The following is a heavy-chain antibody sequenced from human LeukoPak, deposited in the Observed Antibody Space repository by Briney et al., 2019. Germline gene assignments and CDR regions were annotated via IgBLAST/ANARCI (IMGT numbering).Heavy chain of an antibody. V-gene: IGHV4-30-2*01. CDR2: IYHSGST. CDR1: GGSISSGGYS. J-gene: IGHJ2*01. D-gene: IGHD2-15*01. Sequence: SQTLSLTCAVSGGSISSGGYSWNWIRQPPGKGLEWIGCIYHSGSTYYNPSLKSRVTISVDRSKNQFSLKLSSVTAAGTAVYYCARAGCSGGSCYSRYFDLWGRGTLVTVSS. CDR3: ARAGCSGGSCYSRYFDL.